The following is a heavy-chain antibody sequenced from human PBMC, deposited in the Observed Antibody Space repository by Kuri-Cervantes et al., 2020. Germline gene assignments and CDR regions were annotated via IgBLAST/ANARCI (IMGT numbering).Heavy chain of an antibody. CDR1: GCTFTGYY. CDR2: INPNSGGT. V-gene: IGHV1-2*02. CDR3: ARLGLNMVRGVILYFQH. Sequence: ASVKVSCKASGCTFTGYYMHWVRQAPGQGLEWMGWINPNSGGTNYAQKFQGRVTMTRDTSISTAYMELSRLRSNDTAVYYCARLGLNMVRGVILYFQHWGQGTLVTVSS. J-gene: IGHJ1*01. D-gene: IGHD3-10*01.